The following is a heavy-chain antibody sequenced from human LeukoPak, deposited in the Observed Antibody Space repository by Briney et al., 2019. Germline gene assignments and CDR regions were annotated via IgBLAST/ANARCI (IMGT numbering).Heavy chain of an antibody. CDR3: AKDKVRDGYNLGY. V-gene: IGHV3-23*01. Sequence: GGSLRLSCAASGFTFSIYAMSWVRQAPGKGLEWVSAISGSGGTAYYADSVKGRFTISRDNSKNTLYLQMNSLRAEDTAVYYCAKDKVRDGYNLGYWGQGTLVTVSS. CDR2: ISGSGGTA. D-gene: IGHD5-24*01. J-gene: IGHJ4*02. CDR1: GFTFSIYA.